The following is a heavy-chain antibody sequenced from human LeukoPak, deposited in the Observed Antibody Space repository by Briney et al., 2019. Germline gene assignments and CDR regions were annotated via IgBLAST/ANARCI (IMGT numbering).Heavy chain of an antibody. Sequence: ASVKVSCKASGGTFSSYAISWVRQAPGQGLEWMGGIIPIFGTANYAQKFQGRVTITADESTGTAYMELSSLRSEDTAVYYCARDLNPYCSSTSCRDEGFDYWGQGTLVTVSS. D-gene: IGHD2-2*01. CDR2: IIPIFGTA. V-gene: IGHV1-69*13. CDR3: ARDLNPYCSSTSCRDEGFDY. CDR1: GGTFSSYA. J-gene: IGHJ4*02.